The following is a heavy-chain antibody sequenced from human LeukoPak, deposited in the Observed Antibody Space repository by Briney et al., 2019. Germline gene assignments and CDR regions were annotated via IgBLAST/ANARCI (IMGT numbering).Heavy chain of an antibody. J-gene: IGHJ4*02. Sequence: ASVKVSCKASGYTFTSYGISWVRQAPGQGLEWMGWISAYNGNTNYAQKFQGRVTMTTDTSTSTAYMELRSLRSDDTAVYYCARLAQHRYYYDSSDYQYYFDFWGQGTLVTVSS. V-gene: IGHV1-18*01. CDR2: ISAYNGNT. D-gene: IGHD3-22*01. CDR1: GYTFTSYG. CDR3: ARLAQHRYYYDSSDYQYYFDF.